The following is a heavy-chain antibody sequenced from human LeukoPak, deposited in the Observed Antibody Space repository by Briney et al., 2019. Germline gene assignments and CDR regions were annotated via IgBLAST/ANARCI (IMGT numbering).Heavy chain of an antibody. J-gene: IGHJ4*02. Sequence: GASVKVSCKASGGTFSSYAISWVRQAPGQGLEWMGGIIPIFGTANYAQKFQGRVTITADESTSTAYMELSSLRSEDAAVYYCARVNAGAAAYDSSGYLDYWGQGTLVTVSS. CDR3: ARVNAGAAAYDSSGYLDY. D-gene: IGHD3-22*01. CDR2: IIPIFGTA. V-gene: IGHV1-69*13. CDR1: GGTFSSYA.